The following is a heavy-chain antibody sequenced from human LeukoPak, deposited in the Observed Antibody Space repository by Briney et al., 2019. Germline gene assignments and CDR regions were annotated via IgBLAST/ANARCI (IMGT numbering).Heavy chain of an antibody. CDR1: GCTLTELS. J-gene: IGHJ4*02. CDR3: TTANRLTRDSSGYYPDS. V-gene: IGHV1-24*01. Sequence: ASVTVSCEVSGCTLTELSTHWVRQAPGKGLEWMGGFDPEDGEAIYAQKFQGRVTMTEDTSTDTAYMELSSLRSEDTAVYYCTTANRLTRDSSGYYPDSCGQRSLVSVSS. CDR2: FDPEDGEA. D-gene: IGHD3-22*01.